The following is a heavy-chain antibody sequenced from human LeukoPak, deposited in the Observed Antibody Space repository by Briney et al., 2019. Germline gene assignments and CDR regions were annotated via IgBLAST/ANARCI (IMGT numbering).Heavy chain of an antibody. Sequence: PSETLSLTCTVSGGSISSYYWSWIRQPPGKGLEWIGYIYYSGSTNYNPSLKSRVTISVDTSKNQFSLKPSSVTAADTAVYYCARGFYDSSGYYSGYYFDYWGQGTLVTVSS. CDR1: GGSISSYY. CDR3: ARGFYDSSGYYSGYYFDY. J-gene: IGHJ4*02. V-gene: IGHV4-59*01. D-gene: IGHD3-22*01. CDR2: IYYSGST.